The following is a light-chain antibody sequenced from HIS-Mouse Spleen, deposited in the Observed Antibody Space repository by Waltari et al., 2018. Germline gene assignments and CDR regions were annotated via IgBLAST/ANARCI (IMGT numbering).Light chain of an antibody. CDR3: AAWDDRLNGVV. CDR2: YDE. CDR1: SSNIGNNA. Sequence: QSVLTQPPSVSEAPRQRVTISCSGSSSNIGNNAVNWYQQLPGKAPKLLIYYDELLPSGVSGRFHGSKSGTSASLAISGLQSEDEADYYCAAWDDRLNGVVFGGGTKLTVL. J-gene: IGLJ2*01. V-gene: IGLV1-36*01.